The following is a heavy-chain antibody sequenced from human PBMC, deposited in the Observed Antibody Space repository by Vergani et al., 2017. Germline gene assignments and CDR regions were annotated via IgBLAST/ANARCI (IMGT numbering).Heavy chain of an antibody. CDR1: GFTSSNYG. V-gene: IGHV3-30*03. J-gene: IGHJ1*01. Sequence: QVHLVESGGGVVQPGRSLRLSCVVSGFTSSNYGMHWVRQAPGKGLEWLAVISYDRTLIYYADSVKGRFTISRDNSKSTLYLQMNSLRTEDTTVYYCATKSCGTPGCQIGYFREWGQGTRVTVSS. D-gene: IGHD2-15*01. CDR2: ISYDRTLI. CDR3: ATKSCGTPGCQIGYFRE.